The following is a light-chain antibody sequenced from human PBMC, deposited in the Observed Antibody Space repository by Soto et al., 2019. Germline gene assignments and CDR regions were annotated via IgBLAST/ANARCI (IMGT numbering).Light chain of an antibody. J-gene: IGKJ1*01. CDR2: DAS. CDR3: QQCYMGWT. CDR1: QSIGRF. Sequence: DIQLSQSPSTLSASVGDRVTITCRASQSIGRFLAWYQHQPEKAPKLLIYDASTLESGVPSRFSGTGSGTEFTFSTTSLQPEDFGTYYCQQCYMGWTFGQGTKVDIK. V-gene: IGKV1-5*01.